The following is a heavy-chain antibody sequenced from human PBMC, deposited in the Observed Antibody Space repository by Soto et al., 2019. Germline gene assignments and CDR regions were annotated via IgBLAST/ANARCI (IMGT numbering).Heavy chain of an antibody. J-gene: IGHJ5*02. CDR1: GASMSSGGYY. D-gene: IGHD1-1*01. CDR2: IYYSGST. V-gene: IGHV4-31*03. CDR3: AKDRHNKFFDP. Sequence: PSETLSLTCTVSGASMSSGGYYWTWIRQSPGKVLEWIVYIYYSGSTYYNPSLESRVSISLDTSSIQFSLTLHSVTSSYTAIYYCAKDRHNKFFDPWGQGTLVTVSX.